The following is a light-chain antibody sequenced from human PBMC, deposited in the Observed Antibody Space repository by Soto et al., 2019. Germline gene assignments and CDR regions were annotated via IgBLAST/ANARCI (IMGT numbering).Light chain of an antibody. CDR3: LQYGGSPRT. Sequence: EIVLTQSPGTLSLSPGERATLSCRASQSVSNNYLAWYQQRPGQAPRLLIYGASSRATGIPDRVSGSGSGTDFTRTISRLEPEEFAVYYCLQYGGSPRTFGQGTKVEIK. CDR1: QSVSNNY. J-gene: IGKJ1*01. CDR2: GAS. V-gene: IGKV3-20*01.